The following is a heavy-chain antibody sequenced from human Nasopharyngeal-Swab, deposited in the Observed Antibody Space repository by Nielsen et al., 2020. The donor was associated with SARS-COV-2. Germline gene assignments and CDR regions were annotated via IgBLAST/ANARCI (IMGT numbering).Heavy chain of an antibody. Sequence: SSVKVSCNASGGTFSSSAISWVRQAPGQGLKWMGRIVPILSITDYAQNFQGRVTITADKSATTAYLEVTSLRSEDTAVYYCARDRGVIRFLENDNAMDVWGQGTTVTVS. CDR2: IVPILSIT. CDR3: ARDRGVIRFLENDNAMDV. J-gene: IGHJ6*02. CDR1: GGTFSSSA. V-gene: IGHV1-69*04. D-gene: IGHD3-3*01.